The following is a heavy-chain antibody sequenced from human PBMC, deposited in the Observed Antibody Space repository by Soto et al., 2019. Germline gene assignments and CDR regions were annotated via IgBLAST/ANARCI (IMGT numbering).Heavy chain of an antibody. CDR1: GFTFSSYA. D-gene: IGHD3-10*01. Sequence: EVQLLESGGGLVQPGGSLRLSCAVSGFTFSSYAMSWVRQAPGKGLEWVSAISGSGGSTYYADSVKGRFTISRDNSKNTLYLQMNSLRAEYTAVYYCAKDARVRGVILDYWGQGTLVTVSS. V-gene: IGHV3-23*01. CDR2: ISGSGGST. CDR3: AKDARVRGVILDY. J-gene: IGHJ4*02.